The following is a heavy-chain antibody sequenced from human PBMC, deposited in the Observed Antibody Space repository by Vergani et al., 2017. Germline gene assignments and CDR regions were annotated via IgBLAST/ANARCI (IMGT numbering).Heavy chain of an antibody. CDR1: GYSISTNFY. CDR2: IFHGGSP. J-gene: IGHJ4*02. V-gene: IGHV4-38-2*02. Sequence: QVRLQESGPGVVKPSETLSLTCNVSGYSISTNFYWGWIRQSPGKGLEWIGIIFHGGSPYFNPSLKSRLTLSVDTSKNQFSLSLRSVTAADTAVYYCAREGNYYDSTGFGPGGSFDWGPGTLVTVSS. CDR3: AREGNYYDSTGFGPGGSFD. D-gene: IGHD3-22*01.